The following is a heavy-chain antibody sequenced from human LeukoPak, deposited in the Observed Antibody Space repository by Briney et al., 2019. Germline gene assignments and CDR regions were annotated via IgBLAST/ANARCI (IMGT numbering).Heavy chain of an antibody. J-gene: IGHJ4*02. CDR3: ARAALGYSGNSAFDY. Sequence: AASVKVSCKASGYTFTGYYMHWVRQAPGQGLEWMGWINPNSGGTNYAQKFQGRVTMTRDTSISTAYMELSRPRSDDTAVYYCARAALGYSGNSAFDYWGQGTLVTVSS. D-gene: IGHD4-23*01. CDR2: INPNSGGT. CDR1: GYTFTGYY. V-gene: IGHV1-2*02.